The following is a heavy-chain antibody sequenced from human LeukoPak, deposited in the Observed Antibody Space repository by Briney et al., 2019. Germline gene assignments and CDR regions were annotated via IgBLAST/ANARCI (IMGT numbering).Heavy chain of an antibody. V-gene: IGHV1-69*05. CDR3: ASRMATMRNYYYYMDV. Sequence: GASVKVSCKASGGTFSSYAISCVRQAPGQGLEWMGGIIPIFGTANYARKFQGRVTITTDESTSTAYMELSSLRSEDTAVYYCASRMATMRNYYYYMDVWGKGTTVTVSS. CDR2: IIPIFGTA. D-gene: IGHD5-24*01. CDR1: GGTFSSYA. J-gene: IGHJ6*03.